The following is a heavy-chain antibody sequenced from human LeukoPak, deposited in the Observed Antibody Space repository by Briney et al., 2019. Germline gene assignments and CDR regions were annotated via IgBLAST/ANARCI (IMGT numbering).Heavy chain of an antibody. CDR2: IDWDDDK. V-gene: IGHV2-70*11. CDR3: ARIRTGTYFDY. J-gene: IGHJ4*02. D-gene: IGHD7-27*01. Sequence: RESGPTLVKPTQTLTLTCTFSGFSLSTTGMCVSWIRQPPGKALEWLARIDWDDDKYYSISLKTRLTISKDTSKNQVVLTMTNMDPVDTATYYCARIRTGTYFDYWGQGTLVTVSS. CDR1: GFSLSTTGMC.